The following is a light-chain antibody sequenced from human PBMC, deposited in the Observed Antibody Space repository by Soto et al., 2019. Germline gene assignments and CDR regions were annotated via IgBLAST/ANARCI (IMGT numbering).Light chain of an antibody. CDR3: SSYAGSNTYVV. J-gene: IGLJ2*01. V-gene: IGLV2-8*01. CDR2: EVI. CDR1: SSDVGGFNY. Sequence: QSALTQLPSASGSPGQSVTISCTGTSSDVGGFNYVSWYQQHPGKAPKLMIYEVIKRPSGVPDRFSGSKSGNTASLTVSGLQAEDEADYYCSSYAGSNTYVVFGGGTKLTVL.